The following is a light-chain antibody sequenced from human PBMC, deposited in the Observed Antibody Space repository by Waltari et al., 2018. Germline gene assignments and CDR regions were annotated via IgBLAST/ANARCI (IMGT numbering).Light chain of an antibody. CDR3: SSYAGSNTFVL. CDR2: EVS. J-gene: IGLJ2*01. V-gene: IGLV2-8*01. CDR1: TSDIGGYNS. Sequence: QAALTQPPSVSGSPGQSVTISCTGTTSDIGGYNSFSWYHQHPCTAPKLMIYEVSKRPSGVSDRFSGSKSGNTASLTISGLQAEDEADYYCSSYAGSNTFVLFGGGTRLTVL.